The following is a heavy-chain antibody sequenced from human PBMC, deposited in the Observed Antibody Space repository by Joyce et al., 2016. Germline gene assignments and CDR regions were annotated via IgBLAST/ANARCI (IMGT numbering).Heavy chain of an antibody. CDR1: GSSFTSYG. J-gene: IGHJ4*02. V-gene: IGHV1-18*04. CDR3: ARVEWLLEGVDY. Sequence: QVQLVQSGAEVKKSGASVKVSCKDYGSSFTSYGISWVRHATGQGLEWMGWISANKFNTDYAQNLQGRFTMTTDTSTSTAYMELRSLRSDDTAVYYCARVEWLLEGVDYCGQGTLVTVSS. D-gene: IGHD3-3*01. CDR2: ISANKFNT.